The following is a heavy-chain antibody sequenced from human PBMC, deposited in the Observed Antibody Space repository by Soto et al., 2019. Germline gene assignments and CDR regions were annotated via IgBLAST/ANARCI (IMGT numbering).Heavy chain of an antibody. CDR2: IYYSGST. V-gene: IGHV4-59*01. J-gene: IGHJ5*02. D-gene: IGHD3-3*01. CDR1: GASISSYY. CDR3: ARGRPTIFGVVREGNWFDP. Sequence: PSETLSLTCTVSGASISSYYWSWIRQPPGKGLEWIGYIYYSGSTNYNPSLKSRVTISVDTSKNQFSLKLSSVTAADTAVYYCARGRPTIFGVVREGNWFDPWGQRTLVTVSS.